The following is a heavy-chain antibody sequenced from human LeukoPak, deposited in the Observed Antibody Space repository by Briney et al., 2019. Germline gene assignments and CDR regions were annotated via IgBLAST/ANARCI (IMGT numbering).Heavy chain of an antibody. CDR1: GFTFSSYA. CDR3: AKDDRRLSIAAAGAFDI. V-gene: IGHV3-23*01. Sequence: GGSLRLSCAASGFTFSSYAMSWVRQAPGKGLEWVSAISGSGGSTYYADSVKGRFTISRDNSKNTLYLQMNSLRAEDTAVYYCAKDDRRLSIAAAGAFDIWGQGTMVTVSS. J-gene: IGHJ3*02. D-gene: IGHD6-13*01. CDR2: ISGSGGST.